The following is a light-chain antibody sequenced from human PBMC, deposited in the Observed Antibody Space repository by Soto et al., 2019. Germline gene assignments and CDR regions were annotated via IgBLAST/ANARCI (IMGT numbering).Light chain of an antibody. V-gene: IGKV3-11*01. J-gene: IGKJ4*01. CDR2: DAS. Sequence: EIVLTQSPATVSLSPGERATLSCRASQSVSIYLAWYQQKPGQDPRLLIYDASNRASDIPARFSGSGSETDFTLTISSLEPEDFAIYYCQQRSNWPLTFGGGTKVEIK. CDR1: QSVSIY. CDR3: QQRSNWPLT.